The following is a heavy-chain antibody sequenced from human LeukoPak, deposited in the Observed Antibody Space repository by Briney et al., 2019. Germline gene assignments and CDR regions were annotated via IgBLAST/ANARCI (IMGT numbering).Heavy chain of an antibody. V-gene: IGHV3-23*01. CDR1: GFTFSDYA. Sequence: GGSLRLSCAASGFTFSDYAMSWVRQAPGKGLEWLSVISGGSSGSTYYADSVKGRFTISRDNAKNSLYLQMNSLRAEDTAVYYCARGTSGYDYRFDPWGQGTLVTVSS. D-gene: IGHD5-12*01. J-gene: IGHJ5*02. CDR3: ARGTSGYDYRFDP. CDR2: ISGGSSGST.